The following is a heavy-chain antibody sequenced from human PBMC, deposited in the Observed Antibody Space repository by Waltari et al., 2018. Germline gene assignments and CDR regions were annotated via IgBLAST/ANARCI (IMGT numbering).Heavy chain of an antibody. CDR2: ISGDGSTI. CDR1: GFTLSGTW. J-gene: IGHJ4*02. D-gene: IGHD3-3*01. V-gene: IGHV3-74*01. Sequence: EVQLVESGGGLPGGSLRLSCAASGFTLSGTWLHWVRQVPGKGLVWVFRISGDGSTINYADSVKGRFTISRDTAKNTLYLQMNSLRAEDTAVYYCARGADLRGQGILVTVSS. CDR3: ARGADL.